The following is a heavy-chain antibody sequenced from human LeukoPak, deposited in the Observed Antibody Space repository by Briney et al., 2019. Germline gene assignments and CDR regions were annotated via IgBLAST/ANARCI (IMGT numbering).Heavy chain of an antibody. V-gene: IGHV3-7*01. CDR1: GFDFSFYD. CDR2: IKQDGSEK. CDR3: ARCNIAVADPAWDYFDY. D-gene: IGHD6-19*01. J-gene: IGHJ4*02. Sequence: AGGSLRLSCAASGFDFSFYDMSWVRQAPGKGLEWVANIKQDGSEKYYVDSVKGRFTISRDNAKNSLYLQMNSLRAEDTAVYYCARCNIAVADPAWDYFDYWGQGTLVTVSS.